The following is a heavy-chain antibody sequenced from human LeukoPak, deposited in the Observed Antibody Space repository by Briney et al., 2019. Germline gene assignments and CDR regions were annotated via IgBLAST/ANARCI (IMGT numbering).Heavy chain of an antibody. D-gene: IGHD1-26*01. CDR2: ISYDGSNK. V-gene: IGHV3-30*04. Sequence: GGSLRLSCVASGFTFSSYTIHWVRQAPGKGLEWVAVISYDGSNKYYADSVKGRFTISRDNSKNTLYLQMNSLRAEDTAVYYCARFYANEWELPHWGQGTLVTVSS. CDR1: GFTFSSYT. J-gene: IGHJ4*02. CDR3: ARFYANEWELPH.